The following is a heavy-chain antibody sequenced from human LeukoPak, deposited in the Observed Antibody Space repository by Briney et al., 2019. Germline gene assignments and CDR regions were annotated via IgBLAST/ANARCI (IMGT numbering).Heavy chain of an antibody. D-gene: IGHD2-2*01. Sequence: GGSLRLSCAASGFTFSSYGMHWVRQAPGKGLEWVAVISYDGSNKYYADSVKGRFTISRDNAKNSLYLQMNSLRAEDTAVYYCSLYRSSTSCSDYWGQGTLVTVSS. CDR3: SLYRSSTSCSDY. J-gene: IGHJ4*02. CDR2: ISYDGSNK. V-gene: IGHV3-30*03. CDR1: GFTFSSYG.